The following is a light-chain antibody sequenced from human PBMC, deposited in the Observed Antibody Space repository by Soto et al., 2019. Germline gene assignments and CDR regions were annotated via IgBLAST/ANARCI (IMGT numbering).Light chain of an antibody. J-gene: IGKJ4*01. CDR1: QSVSSY. CDR3: QQRSNWPPLT. Sequence: EIVLTQSPATLSLSPGERATLSCRASQSVSSYLAWYQQRPGQAPSLLIYDASNMATGIPARFSGSGSGTDFTRTISSLEPEDSAVYYCQQRSNWPPLTFGGGTKGEIK. V-gene: IGKV3-11*01. CDR2: DAS.